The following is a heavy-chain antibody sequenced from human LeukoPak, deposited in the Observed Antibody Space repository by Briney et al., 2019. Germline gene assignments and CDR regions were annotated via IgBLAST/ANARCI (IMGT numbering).Heavy chain of an antibody. J-gene: IGHJ4*02. V-gene: IGHV1-69*06. CDR3: ARSSVVTAMVHLDY. Sequence: ASVKVSCKASGGTFSSYTVSWVRQAPGQGLEWMGGIIPIFDTANYAQKFQGRVTITADKSTSTAYMELSSLRSEDTAVYYCARSSVVTAMVHLDYWGQGTLVTVSS. D-gene: IGHD2-21*02. CDR2: IIPIFDTA. CDR1: GGTFSSYT.